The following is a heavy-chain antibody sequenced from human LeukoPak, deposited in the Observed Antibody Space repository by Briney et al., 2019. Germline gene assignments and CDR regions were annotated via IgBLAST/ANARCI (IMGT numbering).Heavy chain of an antibody. CDR1: GGSISSDS. J-gene: IGHJ5*02. D-gene: IGHD2-2*01. CDR2: LYTSGST. V-gene: IGHV4-4*07. Sequence: SETLSLTCTVSGGSISSDSWTWIRQPAGKGLEWIGRLYTSGSTNRGSIKHNPSLKSRVAMSVDTSKNQFSLKLSSVTAADTAAYYCARAGGGYCSSTSCSADWFDPWGQGILVTVSS. CDR3: ARAGGGYCSSTSCSADWFDP.